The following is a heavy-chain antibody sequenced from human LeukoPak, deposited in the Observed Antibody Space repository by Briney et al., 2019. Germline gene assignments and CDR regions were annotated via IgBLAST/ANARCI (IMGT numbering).Heavy chain of an antibody. D-gene: IGHD2-21*01. CDR1: DG. J-gene: IGHJ4*02. Sequence: PGGSLRLFCAASDGIHWVRQAPGKGLGWGSLISWDGGSTYYADSVKGRFTISRDNSKNSLYLQMNSLGAEDTALYYCAKGRIGSRSPFDYWGQGTLVTVSS. CDR3: AKGRIGSRSPFDY. V-gene: IGHV3-43D*04. CDR2: ISWDGGST.